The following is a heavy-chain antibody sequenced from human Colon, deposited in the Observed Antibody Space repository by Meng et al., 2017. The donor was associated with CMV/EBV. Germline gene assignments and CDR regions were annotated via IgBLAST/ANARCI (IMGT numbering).Heavy chain of an antibody. D-gene: IGHD6-19*01. J-gene: IGHJ5*02. Sequence: SCKASGYTFTSYDLNWVRPATGQGLEWMGWMNPNSSNTGYAQTFQGRVTMTRNTSISTAYMELSSLRSEDTAVYYCTRGAGTGWLDPWGQGTLVTVSS. CDR3: TRGAGTGWLDP. CDR2: MNPNSSNT. V-gene: IGHV1-8*01. CDR1: GYTFTSYD.